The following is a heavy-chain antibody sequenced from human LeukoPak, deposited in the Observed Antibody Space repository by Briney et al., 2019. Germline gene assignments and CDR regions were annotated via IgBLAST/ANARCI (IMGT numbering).Heavy chain of an antibody. CDR2: ISYDGSNK. J-gene: IGHJ4*02. V-gene: IGHV3-30*01. Sequence: GRSLRLSCAASGFTFSSYAMHWVRQAPGKGLEWVAVISYDGSNKYYADSVKGRFTISRDNSKNTLYLQMNSLRAEDTAVYYCARDTYCSSTSCYNSSVLDYWGQGTLVTVSS. CDR3: ARDTYCSSTSCYNSSVLDY. CDR1: GFTFSSYA. D-gene: IGHD2-2*02.